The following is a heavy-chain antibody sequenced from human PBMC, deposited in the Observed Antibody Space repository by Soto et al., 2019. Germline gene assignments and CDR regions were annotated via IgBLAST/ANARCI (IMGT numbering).Heavy chain of an antibody. CDR3: ARYQYGGPLEL. D-gene: IGHD4-17*01. Sequence: EVQLVESGGGLVQPGGSLRLSCAASGFTFSNYKMNWVRQAPGKGLEWVSYISSSGNTIHYADSVKGRFTISRDNAKKSLNVQINSLRAEYVVVYDCARYQYGGPLELWGPGNLVTGSS. CDR2: ISSSGNTI. CDR1: GFTFSNYK. J-gene: IGHJ4*02. V-gene: IGHV3-48*03.